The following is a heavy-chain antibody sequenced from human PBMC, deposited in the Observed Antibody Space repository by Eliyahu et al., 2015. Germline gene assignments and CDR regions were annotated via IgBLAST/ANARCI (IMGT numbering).Heavy chain of an antibody. J-gene: IGHJ4*02. D-gene: IGHD2-2*01. CDR3: ARIVVVPAAIRSGYGVPYYFDY. V-gene: IGHV4-39*01. CDR2: ST. Sequence: STYYNPSLKSRVTISVDTSKNQFSLKLSSVTAADTAVYYCARIVVVPAAIRSGYGVPYYFDYWGQGTLVTVSS.